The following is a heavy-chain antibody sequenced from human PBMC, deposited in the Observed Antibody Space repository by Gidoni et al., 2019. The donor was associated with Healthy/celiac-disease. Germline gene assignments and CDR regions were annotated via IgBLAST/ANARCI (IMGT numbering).Heavy chain of an antibody. CDR3: ARDYLARYYFDY. CDR1: GGSFSGYY. D-gene: IGHD1-26*01. CDR2: INHSGST. Sequence: QVQLQQWGAGLLKPSETLSLTCAVYGGSFSGYYWSWIRQPPGKGLEWIGEINHSGSTNYNPSLKSRVTISVDTSKNQFSLKLSSVTAADTAVYYCARDYLARYYFDYWGQGTLVTVSS. J-gene: IGHJ4*02. V-gene: IGHV4-34*01.